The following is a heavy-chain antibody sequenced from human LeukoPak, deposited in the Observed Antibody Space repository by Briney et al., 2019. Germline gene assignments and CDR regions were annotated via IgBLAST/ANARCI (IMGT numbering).Heavy chain of an antibody. D-gene: IGHD4-23*01. V-gene: IGHV7-4-1*02. Sequence: ASVKVSCKTSGYTFTSYAMNWVRQAPGQGLEWMGWISTNTRNPTYAQGFTGRFVFSLATSVSTAYLQISSLKAEDTAVYYCAREVAPGGFDYWGQGTLVTVSS. J-gene: IGHJ4*02. CDR3: AREVAPGGFDY. CDR2: ISTNTRNP. CDR1: GYTFTSYA.